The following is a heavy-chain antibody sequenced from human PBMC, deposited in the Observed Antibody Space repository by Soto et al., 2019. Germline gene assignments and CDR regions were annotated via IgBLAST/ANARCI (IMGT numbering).Heavy chain of an antibody. CDR2: ISAYNGNT. J-gene: IGHJ3*02. Sequence: GASVKVSCKASGYTFTSYAISWVRQAPGQGLEWMGWISAYNGNTKYAQKLQGRVTMNIDTSTTTAYMELRSLRSDDTAVYYFVRDHPNYDFWSGTWTFDIWGQGTMVTVSS. D-gene: IGHD3-3*01. V-gene: IGHV1-18*04. CDR3: VRDHPNYDFWSGTWTFDI. CDR1: GYTFTSYA.